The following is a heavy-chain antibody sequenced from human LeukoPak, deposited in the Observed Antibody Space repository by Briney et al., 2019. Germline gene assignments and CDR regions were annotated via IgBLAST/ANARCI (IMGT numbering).Heavy chain of an antibody. CDR2: IYPGDSDT. Sequence: GESLKISCKGSGYSFTSYWIGWVRQMPGKGLEWMGIIYPGDSDTRYSPSFQGRVTISADKSISTAYLQWSSLKASDTAVYYCARPDLERLDAFDIWGQGTVVTVSS. CDR3: ARPDLERLDAFDI. D-gene: IGHD1-1*01. CDR1: GYSFTSYW. J-gene: IGHJ3*02. V-gene: IGHV5-51*01.